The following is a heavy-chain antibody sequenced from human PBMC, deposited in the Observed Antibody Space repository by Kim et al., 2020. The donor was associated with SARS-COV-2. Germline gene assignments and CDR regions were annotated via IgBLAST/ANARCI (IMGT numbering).Heavy chain of an antibody. Sequence: GGSLRLSCTASGFTFSIYSMNWVRQAPGKGLEWVSSISSSSSYIKYADSVKGRFTISRDNAKNSLYLQMNSLGAEDTAVFYCARGDYCPRGVCQSHGMDVWGQVTTVTVSS. J-gene: IGHJ6*02. D-gene: IGHD2-8*02. CDR1: GFTFSIYS. V-gene: IGHV3-21*01. CDR2: ISSSSSYI. CDR3: ARGDYCPRGVCQSHGMDV.